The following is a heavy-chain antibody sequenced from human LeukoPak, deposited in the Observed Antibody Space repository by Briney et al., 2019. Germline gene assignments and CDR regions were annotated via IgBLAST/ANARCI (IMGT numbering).Heavy chain of an antibody. CDR1: RFTFSSYA. Sequence: GGSLRLSCAASRFTFSSYAMSWVRQAPGKGLEWVSAISGSGGSTYYADSVKGRFTISRHNSKNTLYLQMNSLRAEDTAVYYCAKDWDYDSSGYYDYWGQGTLVTVSS. CDR2: ISGSGGST. J-gene: IGHJ4*02. CDR3: AKDWDYDSSGYYDY. V-gene: IGHV3-23*01. D-gene: IGHD3-22*01.